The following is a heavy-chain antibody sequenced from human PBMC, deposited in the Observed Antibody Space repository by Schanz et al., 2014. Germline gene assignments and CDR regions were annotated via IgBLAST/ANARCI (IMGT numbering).Heavy chain of an antibody. Sequence: EVQLVESGGGLVKPGRSLRLSCAASGFTFSSYGMHWVRQVPGKGLEWVSRTSHDGSFTTFADSVKGRFTISRDNAKNALYLQMNSLRAEDTAVYYCVRDTDYHFDYWGQGTLVTVSS. V-gene: IGHV3-74*01. CDR3: VRDTDYHFDY. CDR2: TSHDGSFT. CDR1: GFTFSSYG. D-gene: IGHD4-17*01. J-gene: IGHJ4*02.